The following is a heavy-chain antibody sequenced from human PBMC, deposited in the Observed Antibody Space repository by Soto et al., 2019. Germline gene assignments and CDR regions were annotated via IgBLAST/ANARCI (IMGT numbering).Heavy chain of an antibody. CDR2: INAGNGNT. CDR3: AREGYYDSSGYYNWFDP. D-gene: IGHD3-22*01. J-gene: IGHJ5*02. Sequence: ASVKVSCKASGYTFTSYAMHWVRQAPGQRLEWMGWINAGNGNTKYSQKFQGRVTITRDTSASTAYMELSSLRSEDTAVYYCAREGYYDSSGYYNWFDPWGQGTLVTVSS. V-gene: IGHV1-3*01. CDR1: GYTFTSYA.